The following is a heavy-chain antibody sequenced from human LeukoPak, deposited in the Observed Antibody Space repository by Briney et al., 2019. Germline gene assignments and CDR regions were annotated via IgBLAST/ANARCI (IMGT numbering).Heavy chain of an antibody. Sequence: ASVKVSCKASGYTFTSYGISWVRQAPGQGLEWMGWISAYNGNTNYAQKLQGRVTMTTDTSTSTAYMELRSLRSDDTAVYYCARSPRIRSTDLYPGYWGQGTLVTVSS. V-gene: IGHV1-18*04. D-gene: IGHD3-3*01. J-gene: IGHJ4*02. CDR1: GYTFTSYG. CDR2: ISAYNGNT. CDR3: ARSPRIRSTDLYPGY.